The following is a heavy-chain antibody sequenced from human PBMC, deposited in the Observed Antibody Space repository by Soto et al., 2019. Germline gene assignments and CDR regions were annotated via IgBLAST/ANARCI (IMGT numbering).Heavy chain of an antibody. CDR3: PGDRTLNYGGFAY. J-gene: IGHJ4*02. Sequence: GGSLRLSCAACGFTFSNYAMHRGRQAPGKGLEWLAAISYDGSHTYYAESVKGRFTISCGSSKSTLNPQWTSLRTDELALLYCPGDRTLNYGGFAYWDQGTLSTVSS. CDR2: ISYDGSHT. D-gene: IGHD4-17*01. CDR1: GFTFSNYA. V-gene: IGHV3-30-3*01.